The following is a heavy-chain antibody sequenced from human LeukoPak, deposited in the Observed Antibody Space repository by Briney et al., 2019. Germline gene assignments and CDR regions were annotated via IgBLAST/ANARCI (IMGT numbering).Heavy chain of an antibody. J-gene: IGHJ4*01. Sequence: PSETLSLTCTVSSGSITSYYWSWIRQPPGKGLEYIGHIYCTGTTDYNPSLKSRVTMSVDTSKNQFSLRLISVTASDTAVYFCAGAPNRHFFDYWGHGTLVAVSS. CDR3: AGAPNRHFFDY. V-gene: IGHV4-59*01. CDR1: SGSITSYY. CDR2: IYCTGTT.